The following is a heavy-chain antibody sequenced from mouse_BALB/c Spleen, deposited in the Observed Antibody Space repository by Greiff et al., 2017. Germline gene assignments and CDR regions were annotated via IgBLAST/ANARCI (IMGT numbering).Heavy chain of an antibody. CDR1: GFTFSSFG. Sequence: EVQLQESGGGLVQPGGSRKLSCAASGFTFSSFGMHWVRQAPEKGLEWVAYISSGSSTIYYADTVKGRFTISRDNPKNTLFLQMTSLRSEDTAMYYCARRWLLYYAMDYWGQGTSVTVSS. J-gene: IGHJ4*01. V-gene: IGHV5-17*02. CDR2: ISSGSSTI. CDR3: ARRWLLYYAMDY. D-gene: IGHD2-3*01.